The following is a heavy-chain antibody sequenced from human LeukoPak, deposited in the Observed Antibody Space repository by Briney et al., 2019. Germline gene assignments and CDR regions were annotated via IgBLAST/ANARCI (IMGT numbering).Heavy chain of an antibody. CDR2: IIPILGVA. CDR1: GGXFSSYA. J-gene: IGHJ4*02. V-gene: IGHV1-69*04. Sequence: ASVKVSCKASGGXFSSYAISWVRQAPGQGLEWMGRIIPILGVANYAPKFQGRVTITADKSASTGYMELSSLRSEDTAVYYCARVMSGSSFDYWGQGTLVTVSS. CDR3: ARVMSGSSFDY. D-gene: IGHD6-13*01.